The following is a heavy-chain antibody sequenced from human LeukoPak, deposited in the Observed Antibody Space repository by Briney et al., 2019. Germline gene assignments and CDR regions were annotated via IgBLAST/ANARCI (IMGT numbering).Heavy chain of an antibody. D-gene: IGHD6-19*01. V-gene: IGHV4-4*07. J-gene: IGHJ4*02. Sequence: SETLSLTCSVSGGSIRTYYWSWIRQPAGKGLEWMGCIYTSGNTNYNPSLKSRLTMSIDTAANHFSLRLTSVTGADTAVYFCARGSSSSGWEGFDYWGQGALVTVSS. CDR3: ARGSSSSGWEGFDY. CDR1: GGSIRTYY. CDR2: IYTSGNT.